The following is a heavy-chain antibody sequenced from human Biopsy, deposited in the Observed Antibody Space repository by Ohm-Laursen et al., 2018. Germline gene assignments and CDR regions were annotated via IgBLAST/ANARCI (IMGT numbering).Heavy chain of an antibody. CDR1: GFTFSSSA. CDR2: IVVGSGHT. J-gene: IGHJ6*02. V-gene: IGHV1-58*01. Sequence: SVKVSCKASGFTFSSSAVQWVRQARGQRLEWIGWIVVGSGHTNYAQKFQERVTITRDMSTSTAYMELTSLRSEDTAVYYCAATSTVYYYYYAMDVWDQGTTITVSS. CDR3: AATSTVYYYYYAMDV.